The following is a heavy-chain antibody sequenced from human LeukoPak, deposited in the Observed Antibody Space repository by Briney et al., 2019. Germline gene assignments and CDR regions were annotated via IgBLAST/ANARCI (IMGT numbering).Heavy chain of an antibody. CDR3: ARATVGATAFDY. CDR1: GGTFSSYA. CDR2: IIPIFGTA. Sequence: SVKVSCKASGGTFSSYAISWVRQAPGQGLEWMGRIIPIFGTANYAQRFQGRVTITADKSTSTAYMELSSLRSEDTAVYYCARATVGATAFDYWGQGTLVTVSS. J-gene: IGHJ4*02. D-gene: IGHD1-26*01. V-gene: IGHV1-69*06.